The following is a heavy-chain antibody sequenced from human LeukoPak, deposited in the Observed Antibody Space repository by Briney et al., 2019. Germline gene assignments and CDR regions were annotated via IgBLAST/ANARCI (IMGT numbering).Heavy chain of an antibody. Sequence: GESLKISCKGSGYSFTSYWIGWVRQMPGKGLEWMGIIYPGDSDTRYSPSFQGQVTISADKSISTAYLQWSSLKASDTAVYYCARASRIAVAGKSPDAFDIWGQGTMVTVSS. CDR3: ARASRIAVAGKSPDAFDI. D-gene: IGHD6-19*01. J-gene: IGHJ3*02. CDR2: IYPGDSDT. V-gene: IGHV5-51*01. CDR1: GYSFTSYW.